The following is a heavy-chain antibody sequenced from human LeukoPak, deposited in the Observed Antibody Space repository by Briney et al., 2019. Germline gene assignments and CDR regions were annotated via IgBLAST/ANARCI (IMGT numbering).Heavy chain of an antibody. CDR2: MNPNNGDT. CDR3: TRGYDTGRYSYGMDV. J-gene: IGHJ6*02. CDR1: GYTLNTYD. Sequence: ASVKVSCKASGYTLNTYDINWVRQATGQGLEWMGWMNPNNGDTGYAQKFQGRVTMTRNTSISTAYMELSSLRSEDTAVYYCTRGYDTGRYSYGMDVWAKGPRSSSP. V-gene: IGHV1-8*01. D-gene: IGHD3-10*01.